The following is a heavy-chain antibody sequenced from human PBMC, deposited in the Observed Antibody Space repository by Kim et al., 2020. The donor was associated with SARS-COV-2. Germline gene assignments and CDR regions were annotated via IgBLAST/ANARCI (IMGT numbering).Heavy chain of an antibody. D-gene: IGHD3-22*01. V-gene: IGHV3-7*04. Sequence: GGSLRLSCAASGFTFSSYWMSWVRQAPGKGLEWVANIKQDGSEKYYVDSVKGRFTISRDNAKNSLYLQMNSLRAEDTAVYYCARGYYYDSSDAFDIWGQGTMVTVSS. CDR2: IKQDGSEK. CDR1: GFTFSSYW. CDR3: ARGYYYDSSDAFDI. J-gene: IGHJ3*02.